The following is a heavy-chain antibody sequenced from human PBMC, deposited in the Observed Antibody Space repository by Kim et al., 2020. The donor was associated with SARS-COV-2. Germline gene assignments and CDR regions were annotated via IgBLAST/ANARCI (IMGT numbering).Heavy chain of an antibody. CDR3: ATESIFGTVNYALHA. CDR2: FDLQYGET. CDR1: GHTLTELS. D-gene: IGHD1-20*01. V-gene: IGHV1-24*01. J-gene: IGHJ5*02. Sequence: ASVKVSCKVSGHTLTELSMHWVRQTPGKGLEWMANFDLQYGETIYAKAFQGRVSMTEDTSTKTAYLEASGLRSEETAVYYCATESIFGTVNYALHAWGQG.